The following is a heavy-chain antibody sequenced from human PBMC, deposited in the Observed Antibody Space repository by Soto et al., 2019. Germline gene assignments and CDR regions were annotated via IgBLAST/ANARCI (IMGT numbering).Heavy chain of an antibody. J-gene: IGHJ6*03. D-gene: IGHD1-1*01. CDR3: AKAGQLQRRSDYYYYYMDV. CDR2: ISYDGSNK. Sequence: QVQLVESGGGVVQPGRSLRLSCAASGFTFSSYGMHWVRQAPGKGLEWVAVISYDGSNKYYADSVKGRFTISRDNSKNTLYLQMNSLRAEATAVYYCAKAGQLQRRSDYYYYYMDVWGKGTTVTVSS. CDR1: GFTFSSYG. V-gene: IGHV3-30*18.